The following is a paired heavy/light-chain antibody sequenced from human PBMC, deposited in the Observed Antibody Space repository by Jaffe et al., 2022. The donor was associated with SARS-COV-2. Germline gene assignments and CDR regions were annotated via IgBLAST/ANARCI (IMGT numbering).Light chain of an antibody. CDR2: GAS. J-gene: IGKJ4*01. V-gene: IGKV3-20*01. CDR3: QQDDRSPFT. Sequence: EIVLTQSPGTLSLSPGERATLSCRASQSVGSDFLAWYQQKPGQAPRLLIYGASSRATGIPARFSGSGSGTDFTLTISRLEPEDFAVYYCQQDDRSPFTFGGGTKVEIK. CDR1: QSVGSDF.
Heavy chain of an antibody. CDR2: ISAYNGDT. J-gene: IGHJ4*02. D-gene: IGHD3-10*01. V-gene: IGHV1-18*01. CDR3: ARELFSRHNHESGGYFH. Sequence: QVHLLQSGAEVKKPGASVKVSCKASGFTFSSYGFSWVRQAPGQGLEWMGWISAYNGDTHYAEKVRGRVTLTTDTSTSTAYMELRSLRFDDTAVYYCARELFSRHNHESGGYFHWGQGTPVIVSS. CDR1: GFTFSSYG.